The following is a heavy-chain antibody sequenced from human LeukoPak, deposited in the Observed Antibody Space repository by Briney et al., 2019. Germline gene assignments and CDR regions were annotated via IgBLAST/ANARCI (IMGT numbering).Heavy chain of an antibody. CDR2: ISYDGSNK. CDR3: AKEEI. V-gene: IGHV3-30*18. J-gene: IGHJ4*02. Sequence: GGSLRLSCAASGFTFSSYGVHCVRQAPGKGLEWVAVISYDGSNKYYADSVKGRFTISRDNSTSTLYLQMDSLRAEDTAVYYCAKEEIWGQGTLVTVSS. D-gene: IGHD5-24*01. CDR1: GFTFSSYG.